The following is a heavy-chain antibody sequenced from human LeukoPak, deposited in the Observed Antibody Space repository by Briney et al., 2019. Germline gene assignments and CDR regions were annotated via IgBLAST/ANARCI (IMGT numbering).Heavy chain of an antibody. CDR3: ASYYHSSSADVGFDY. Sequence: SETLSLTCTVSGGSISSSSYYWGWIRQPPGKGLEWIGSIYYSGSTYYNPSLKSRVTISVDTSKNQFSLKLSSVTAADTAVYYCASYYHSSSADVGFDYWGQGTLVTVSS. CDR1: GGSISSSSYY. D-gene: IGHD6-6*01. V-gene: IGHV4-39*01. CDR2: IYYSGST. J-gene: IGHJ4*02.